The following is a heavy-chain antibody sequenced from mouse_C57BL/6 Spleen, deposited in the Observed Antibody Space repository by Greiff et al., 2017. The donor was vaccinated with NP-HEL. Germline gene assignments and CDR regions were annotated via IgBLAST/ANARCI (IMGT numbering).Heavy chain of an antibody. D-gene: IGHD1-1*01. CDR1: GYTFTSYW. J-gene: IGHJ1*03. CDR2: IDPSDSET. CDR3: AREDRYDYGSSYWYFDV. V-gene: IGHV1-52*01. Sequence: QVQLQQPGAELVRPGSSVKLSCKASGYTFTSYWMHWVKQRPIQGLEWIGNIDPSDSETHYNQKFKDKATLTVDKSSSTAYMKLSGLTSEDSAVYYCAREDRYDYGSSYWYFDVWGTGTTVTVSS.